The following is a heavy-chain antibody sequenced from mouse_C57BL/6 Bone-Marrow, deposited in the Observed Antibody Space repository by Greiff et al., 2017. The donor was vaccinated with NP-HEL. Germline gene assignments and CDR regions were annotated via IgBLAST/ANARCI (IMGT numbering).Heavy chain of an antibody. D-gene: IGHD1-1*02. V-gene: IGHV14-1*01. J-gene: IGHJ2*01. CDR1: GFNIKDYY. CDR3: TYGPPYYFDY. CDR2: IDPEDGDT. Sequence: VHVKQSGAELVRPGASVKLSCTASGFNIKDYYMHWVKQRPEQGLEWIGRIDPEDGDTEYAPKFQGKATMTADTSSNTAYLQLSSLTSEDTAVYYCTYGPPYYFDYWGQGTTLTVSS.